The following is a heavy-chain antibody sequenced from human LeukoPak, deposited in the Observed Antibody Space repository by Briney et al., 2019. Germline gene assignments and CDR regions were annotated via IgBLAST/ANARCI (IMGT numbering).Heavy chain of an antibody. CDR3: ARVTVTTSD. V-gene: IGHV3-33*01. Sequence: GGSLRLSCAASGFTFTNYNMHWVRQAPGKGLEWVAIIWFDGSNKYYADSVKGRFTLSRDNSKNTLYLQMNSLRVDDTAVYYCARVTVTTSDWGQGTLVTVSS. J-gene: IGHJ4*02. D-gene: IGHD4-17*01. CDR1: GFTFTNYN. CDR2: IWFDGSNK.